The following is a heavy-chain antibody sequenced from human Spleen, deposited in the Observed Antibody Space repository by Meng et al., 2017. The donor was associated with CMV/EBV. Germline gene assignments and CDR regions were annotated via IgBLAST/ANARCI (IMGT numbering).Heavy chain of an antibody. CDR1: GFTFSDYY. CDR3: ARHRYGGPTSWPYFDY. J-gene: IGHJ4*02. CDR2: ISSSGSTI. Sequence: GESLKISCAASGFTFSDYYMSWIRQAPGKGLEWVSYISSSGSTIYYADSVKGRFTISRDNARNSLYLQLNSLRSQDTSVYFCARHRYGGPTSWPYFDYWGQGTLVTVSS. D-gene: IGHD2-2*01. V-gene: IGHV3-11*04.